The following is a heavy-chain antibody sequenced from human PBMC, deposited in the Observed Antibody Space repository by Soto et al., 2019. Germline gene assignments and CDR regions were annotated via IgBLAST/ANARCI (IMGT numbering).Heavy chain of an antibody. CDR1: GFRFSSYG. CDR2: ISSGSSFI. J-gene: IGHJ4*02. D-gene: IGHD1-26*01. V-gene: IGHV3-21*01. CDR3: TRLLLGAYYGADFAF. Sequence: EVLLVGSGGGPVKPGGSLRLSCTASGFRFSSYGMNWVRQAPGKGLEWVSSISSGSSFIYYADSVKGRFTISRDNAKNSLYLQMNSLRADDTAIYYCTRLLLGAYYGADFAFWGQGSQVTVSS.